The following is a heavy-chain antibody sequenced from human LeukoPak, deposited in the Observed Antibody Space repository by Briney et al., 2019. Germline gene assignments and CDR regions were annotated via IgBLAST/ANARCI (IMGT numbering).Heavy chain of an antibody. CDR3: ARDRVWFGDLEGFDY. CDR1: GYTFTGYY. CDR2: INPNSGGT. V-gene: IGHV1-2*02. J-gene: IGHJ4*02. Sequence: ASVKVSCKASGYTFTGYYMHWVRQAPGQGLEWMGWINPNSGGTNYAQKFQGRVTMTRDTSISTAYMELSRLRSDDTAVYYCARDRVWFGDLEGFDYWGQGTLVTVSS. D-gene: IGHD3-10*01.